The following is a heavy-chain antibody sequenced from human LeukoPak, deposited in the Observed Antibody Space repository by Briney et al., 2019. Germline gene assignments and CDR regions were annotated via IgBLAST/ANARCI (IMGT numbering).Heavy chain of an antibody. Sequence: SVKVSCKASGGTFSSYAISWVRQAPGQGLEWMGGIIPIFGTANYAQKLQGRVTITADESTSTAYMELSSLRSEDTAVYYCARGNWRPCGGDCYTYNWFDPWGQGTLVTVSS. CDR2: IIPIFGTA. J-gene: IGHJ5*02. V-gene: IGHV1-69*13. D-gene: IGHD2-21*01. CDR1: GGTFSSYA. CDR3: ARGNWRPCGGDCYTYNWFDP.